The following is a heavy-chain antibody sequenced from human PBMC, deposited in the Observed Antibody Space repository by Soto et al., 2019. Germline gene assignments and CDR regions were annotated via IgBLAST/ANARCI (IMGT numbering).Heavy chain of an antibody. V-gene: IGHV5-51*01. CDR2: IYPGDSDT. D-gene: IGHD1-7*01. CDR1: GYSFTSYW. Sequence: PGESLKISCKGSGYSFTSYWIGWVRQMPGKGLEWMGIIYPGDSDTRYSPPFQGQVTISADKSISTAYLQWSSLKASDTAMYYCARTETGTTFDYGMDVWGQGTTVTVSS. J-gene: IGHJ6*02. CDR3: ARTETGTTFDYGMDV.